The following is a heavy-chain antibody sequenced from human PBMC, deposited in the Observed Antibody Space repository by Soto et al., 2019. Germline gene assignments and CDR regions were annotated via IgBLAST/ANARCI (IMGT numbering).Heavy chain of an antibody. J-gene: IGHJ6*02. CDR2: INHSGST. Sequence: SETLSLTCAVYGGSFSGYYWSWIRQPPGKGLEWIGEINHSGSTNYNPSLKSRVTISVDTSKNQFSLKLSSVTAADTAVYYCARGVYYGSGSWGVYYYGMDVWGQGTTVTVSS. D-gene: IGHD3-10*01. CDR3: ARGVYYGSGSWGVYYYGMDV. V-gene: IGHV4-34*01. CDR1: GGSFSGYY.